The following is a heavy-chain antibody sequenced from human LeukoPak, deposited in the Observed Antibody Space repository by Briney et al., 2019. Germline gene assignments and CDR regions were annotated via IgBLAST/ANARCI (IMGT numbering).Heavy chain of an antibody. J-gene: IGHJ6*02. Sequence: GGSLRLSCAASGFTFSSYGMHWVRQAPGKGLEWVAVISYDGSNKYYADSVKGRFTISRDNSKNTLYLQMNSLRAEDTAVYYCAKAGSSGYYHGKDYYGMDVWGQGTTVIVSS. CDR3: AKAGSSGYYHGKDYYGMDV. D-gene: IGHD3-22*01. CDR1: GFTFSSYG. CDR2: ISYDGSNK. V-gene: IGHV3-30*18.